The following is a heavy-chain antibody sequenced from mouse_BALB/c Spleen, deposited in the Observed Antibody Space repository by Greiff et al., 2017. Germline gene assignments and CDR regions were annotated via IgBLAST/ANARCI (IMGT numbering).Heavy chain of an antibody. V-gene: IGHV1S56*01. J-gene: IGHJ2*01. CDR3: ARFDYYGSSYGYFDY. Sequence: QVQLQQSGPELVKPGASVRISCKASGYTFTSYYIHWVKQRPGQGLEWIGWIYPGNVNTKYNEKFKGKATLTADKSSSTAYMQLSSLTSEDSAVYYCARFDYYGSSYGYFDYWGQGTTLTVSS. CDR1: GYTFTSYY. CDR2: IYPGNVNT. D-gene: IGHD1-1*01.